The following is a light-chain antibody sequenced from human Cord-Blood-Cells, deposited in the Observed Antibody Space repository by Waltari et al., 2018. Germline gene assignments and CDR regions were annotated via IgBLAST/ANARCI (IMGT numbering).Light chain of an antibody. CDR2: RNN. Sequence: QSVLTQPPSASGTPGQRVTISCSGSSSNIGSNYVYWYQQLPGTAPKLLIYRNNQGPAGVPDRFSGSKSGTSASLAISGLRSEDEADYYCAAWDDSLSGWVFGGGTKLTGL. V-gene: IGLV1-47*01. J-gene: IGLJ3*02. CDR3: AAWDDSLSGWV. CDR1: SSNIGSNY.